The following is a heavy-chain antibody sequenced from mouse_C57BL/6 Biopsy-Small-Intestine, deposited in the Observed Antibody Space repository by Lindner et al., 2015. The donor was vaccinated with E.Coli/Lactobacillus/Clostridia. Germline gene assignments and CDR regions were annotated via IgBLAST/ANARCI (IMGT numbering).Heavy chain of an antibody. CDR1: GFNSKDNY. CDR3: ARWGSHWYFDV. CDR2: IDPENGET. V-gene: IGHV14-2*01. Sequence: VQLQESGAEFVKPGAAVKLSCTASGFNSKDNYMHWVRQRTEQGLEWIGRIDPENGETSYAPKFPDKATITTDTSSNAAYLHLRSLTSEDSAVYFCARWGSHWYFDVWGTGTTVTVSS. J-gene: IGHJ1*03.